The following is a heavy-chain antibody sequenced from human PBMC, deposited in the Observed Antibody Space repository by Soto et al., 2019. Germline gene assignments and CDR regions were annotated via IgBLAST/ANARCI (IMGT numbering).Heavy chain of an antibody. CDR1: SGSMSRYY. V-gene: IGHV4-59*12. J-gene: IGHJ4*02. D-gene: IGHD3-10*01. CDR2: IYYSGST. CDR3: ARAHYYGKDY. Sequence: PSETLSLTCTVSSGSMSRYYWSWIRQPPGKGLEWIGYIYYSGSTNYNPSLNSRVTISVDTSKNQFSLKLSSVTAADTAVYYCARAHYYGKDYWGQGTLVTVSS.